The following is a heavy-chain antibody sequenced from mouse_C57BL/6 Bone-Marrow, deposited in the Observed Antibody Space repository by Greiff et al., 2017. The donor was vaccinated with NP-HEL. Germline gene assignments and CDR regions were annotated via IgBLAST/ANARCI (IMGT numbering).Heavy chain of an antibody. J-gene: IGHJ4*01. CDR1: GYTFTNYW. D-gene: IGHD1-1*01. CDR2: IYPGGGYT. CDR3: ARWGTTVSAMDY. Sequence: VMLVESGAELVRPGTSVKMSCKASGYTFTNYWIGWAKQRPGHGLEWIGDIYPGGGYTNYNEKFKGKATLTADKSSSTAYMQFSSLTSEDSAIYYCARWGTTVSAMDYWGQGTSTTVSS. V-gene: IGHV1-63*01.